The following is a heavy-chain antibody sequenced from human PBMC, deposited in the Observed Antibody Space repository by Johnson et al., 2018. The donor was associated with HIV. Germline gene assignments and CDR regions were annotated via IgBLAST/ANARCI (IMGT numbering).Heavy chain of an antibody. CDR1: GFTFSDHY. D-gene: IGHD1/OR15-1a*01. J-gene: IGHJ3*02. CDR3: ARGGLGFQNIHDPFDI. Sequence: VQLVESGGGLVKPGGSLRLYCAASGFTFSDHYMTWIRQAPGKGLEWVSYISSSGGTIYYADSVKGRFTISRDNSKNTLYLQMNSLGADDTALYYCARGGLGFQNIHDPFDIWGQGTMVTVSS. V-gene: IGHV3-11*01. CDR2: ISSSGGTI.